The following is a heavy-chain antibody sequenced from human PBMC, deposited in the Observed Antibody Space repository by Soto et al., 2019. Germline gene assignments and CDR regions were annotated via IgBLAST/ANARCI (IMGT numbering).Heavy chain of an antibody. V-gene: IGHV1-18*01. CDR2: ISAYNGNT. Sequence: ASMKVSCKASGYTITSYGISWVRQAPGQGLEWMGWISAYNGNTNYAQKLQGRVTMTTDTSTSTAYMELRSLRSDDTAVYYCARDQVFVDIVATIGPDYWGQGTLVTVSS. J-gene: IGHJ4*02. CDR1: GYTITSYG. D-gene: IGHD5-12*01. CDR3: ARDQVFVDIVATIGPDY.